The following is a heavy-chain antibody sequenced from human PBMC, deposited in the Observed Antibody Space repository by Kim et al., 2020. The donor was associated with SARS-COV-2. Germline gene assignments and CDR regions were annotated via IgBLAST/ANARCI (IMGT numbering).Heavy chain of an antibody. V-gene: IGHV1-24*01. J-gene: IGHJ1*01. CDR2: FDPEDGET. CDR1: GYTLTELS. D-gene: IGHD3-10*01. Sequence: ASVKVSCKVSGYTLTELSMHWVRQAPGKGLEWMGGFDPEDGETIYAQKFQGRVTMTEDTSTDTAYMELSSLRSEDTAVYYCATDIIDHGITMVRGPVYFQHWGQGTLVTVSS. CDR3: ATDIIDHGITMVRGPVYFQH.